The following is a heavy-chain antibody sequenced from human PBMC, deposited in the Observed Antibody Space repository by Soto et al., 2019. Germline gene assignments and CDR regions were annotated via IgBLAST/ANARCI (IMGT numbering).Heavy chain of an antibody. D-gene: IGHD3-3*01. CDR2: IIPIFGTA. CDR1: GGTFSSYA. Sequence: SVKVSCKASGGTFSSYAISWVRQAPGQGVEWMGGIIPIFGTANYAQKYQGRVTITADASTRTAYMELSILRSEDTAVYYCARAPGGYDFWSGYFGYYYYGMDVWGQGTTVTVSS. CDR3: ARAPGGYDFWSGYFGYYYYGMDV. J-gene: IGHJ6*02. V-gene: IGHV1-69*13.